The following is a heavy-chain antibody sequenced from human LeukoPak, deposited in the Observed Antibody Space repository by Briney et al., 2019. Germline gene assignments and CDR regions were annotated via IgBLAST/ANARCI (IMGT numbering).Heavy chain of an antibody. D-gene: IGHD5-18*01. CDR1: GYTFTSYY. V-gene: IGHV1-46*01. CDR3: ARDGYSYGQGRYYYYYYMDV. J-gene: IGHJ6*03. Sequence: GASVKVSCKASGYTFTSYYMHWVRQAPGQGLEWMGIINPSGGSTSYAQKFQGRGTMTRDTPTSTVYMELSSLRSEDTAVYYCARDGYSYGQGRYYYYYYMDVWGKGTTVTVSS. CDR2: INPSGGST.